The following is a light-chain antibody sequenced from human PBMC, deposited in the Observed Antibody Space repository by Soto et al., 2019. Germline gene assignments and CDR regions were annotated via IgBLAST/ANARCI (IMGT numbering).Light chain of an antibody. J-gene: IGKJ2*01. CDR2: DAS. CDR1: QSVSSY. CDR3: QQRSTWYT. V-gene: IGKV3-11*01. Sequence: DIVLTQSPATLSLSPGDRATLSCRASQSVSSYLAWYQQKPGQAPRLLIYDASNRATGIPARFSGSGSGTDFTLTISSLEPEDFAVYYCQQRSTWYTFGQGTKLEIK.